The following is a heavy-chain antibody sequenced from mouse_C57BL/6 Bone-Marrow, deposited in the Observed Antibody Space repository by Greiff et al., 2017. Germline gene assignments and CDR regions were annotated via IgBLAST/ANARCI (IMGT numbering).Heavy chain of an antibody. J-gene: IGHJ3*01. CDR3: ARDDGNYVFAY. CDR2: INYDGSST. D-gene: IGHD2-1*01. CDR1: GFTFSDYY. Sequence: EVKLMESEGGLVQPGSSMKLSCTASGFTFSDYYMAWVRQVPEKGLEWVANINYDGSSTYYLDSLKSRFILSRDNAKNILYLQMSSLKSEDTATYYCARDDGNYVFAYWGQGTLVTVSA. V-gene: IGHV5-16*01.